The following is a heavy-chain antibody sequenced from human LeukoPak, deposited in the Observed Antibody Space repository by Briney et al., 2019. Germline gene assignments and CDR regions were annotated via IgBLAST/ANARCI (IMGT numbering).Heavy chain of an antibody. J-gene: IGHJ4*02. Sequence: GGSLRLSCATSQFNFNKFGMTWVRQAPGKGLEWVSSISGNGGSTQYADSVQGRFAISRDNSKNTLYLQMNSLRAEDTAVYYCARSRYPASGYFDYWGQGTLVTVSS. CDR1: QFNFNKFG. CDR3: ARSRYPASGYFDY. V-gene: IGHV3-23*01. D-gene: IGHD3-9*01. CDR2: ISGNGGST.